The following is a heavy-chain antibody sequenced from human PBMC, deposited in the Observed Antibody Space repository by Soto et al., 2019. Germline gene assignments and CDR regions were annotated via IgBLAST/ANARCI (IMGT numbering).Heavy chain of an antibody. CDR3: ARAAYYYDSSGYYPGDY. CDR1: VGTFSSYA. D-gene: IGHD3-22*01. V-gene: IGHV1-69*05. CDR2: INPIYGNT. J-gene: IGHJ4*02. Sequence: SVKVSCKASVGTFSSYAISWVRQAPGQGLEWMGGINPIYGNTKIPQKFQGRVTITRDTSASTAYMEVSSLRSEDTAVYYCARAAYYYDSSGYYPGDYWGQGSLVTVSS.